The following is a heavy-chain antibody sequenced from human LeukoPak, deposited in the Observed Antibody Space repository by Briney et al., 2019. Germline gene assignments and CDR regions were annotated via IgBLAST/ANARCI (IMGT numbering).Heavy chain of an antibody. V-gene: IGHV4-4*07. Sequence: SETLSLTCTVSGGSISTYHWNWIRQPAGKGLEWIGRIQNSDTNYNPSLKSRVIISVDTSKKQFSLKLSSVTAADTAVYYCARQTDSGSYNWFDHWGQGTLVTVSS. J-gene: IGHJ5*02. D-gene: IGHD1-26*01. CDR2: IQNSDT. CDR1: GGSISTYH. CDR3: ARQTDSGSYNWFDH.